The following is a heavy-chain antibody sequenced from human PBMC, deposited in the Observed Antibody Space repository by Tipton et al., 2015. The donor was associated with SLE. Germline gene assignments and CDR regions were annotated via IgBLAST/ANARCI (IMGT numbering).Heavy chain of an antibody. CDR3: AGDGEDNSAHDY. D-gene: IGHD3-22*01. Sequence: WVRQAPGKGLEWIGSFYYSGSTYYNPSLKSRVTISVDTSKNQFSLKLSSVTAAGTAVYYCAGDGEDNSAHDYWGRGTLVTVSS. V-gene: IGHV4-39*02. CDR2: FYYSGST. J-gene: IGHJ4*01.